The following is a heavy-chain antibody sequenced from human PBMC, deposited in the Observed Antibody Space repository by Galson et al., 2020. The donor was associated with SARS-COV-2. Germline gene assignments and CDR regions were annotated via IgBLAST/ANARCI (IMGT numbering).Heavy chain of an antibody. V-gene: IGHV1-46*01. CDR3: ARDSGSSDSYYDFWSGYSGLYYYYMDV. D-gene: IGHD3-3*01. J-gene: IGHJ6*03. CDR1: GYTFPSYY. Sequence: ASVTVSCKASGYTFPSYYMHWVRQAPGQGLEWMGIINPSGGSTSYAQKFQGRVTMTRDTSTSTVYMELSSLRSEDTAVYYCARDSGSSDSYYDFWSGYSGLYYYYMDVWGKGTTVTVSS. CDR2: INPSGGST.